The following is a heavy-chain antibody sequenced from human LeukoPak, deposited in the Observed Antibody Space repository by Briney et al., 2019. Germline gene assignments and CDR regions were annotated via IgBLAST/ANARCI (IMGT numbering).Heavy chain of an antibody. CDR1: GFSFSSYG. Sequence: PGGXLRLSCAASGFSFSSYGMHWVRQAPGKGLEGVAVIWYDGTNKYYADSVKGRFTISRDNSKNTLYLQMNSLRAEDTAVYYCARDQRGFSYSKYYFDYWGQGTLVTVSS. J-gene: IGHJ4*02. CDR3: ARDQRGFSYSKYYFDY. V-gene: IGHV3-33*01. D-gene: IGHD5-18*01. CDR2: IWYDGTNK.